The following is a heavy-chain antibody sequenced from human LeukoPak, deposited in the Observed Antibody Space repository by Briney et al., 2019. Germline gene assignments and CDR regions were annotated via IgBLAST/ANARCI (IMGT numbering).Heavy chain of an antibody. CDR3: ASTLPAVTTGYWYFDL. CDR1: GGSISSYY. Sequence: SETLSLTCTVSGGSISSYYWSWIRQPPGKGLEWIGYIYKTGTSNYNPSLKSRVTISLDTPKNQFSLKVSSVTASDTAVYYCASTLPAVTTGYWYFDLWGRGTLVTVSS. CDR2: IYKTGTS. J-gene: IGHJ2*01. V-gene: IGHV4-59*08. D-gene: IGHD4-17*01.